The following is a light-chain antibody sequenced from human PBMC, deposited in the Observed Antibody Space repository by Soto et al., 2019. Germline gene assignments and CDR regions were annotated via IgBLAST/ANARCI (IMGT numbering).Light chain of an antibody. V-gene: IGKV3-15*01. CDR2: GAS. Sequence: EILMTQSPATLSLSPGERATLSCRASQSVSSNLAWYQQRRGQAPRLLIYGASTRASGIPARFSGSGSGTEFTLTISGLQSEDFALYYCQQYNIWPPYTFGQGTRLEIK. CDR1: QSVSSN. J-gene: IGKJ5*01. CDR3: QQYNIWPPYT.